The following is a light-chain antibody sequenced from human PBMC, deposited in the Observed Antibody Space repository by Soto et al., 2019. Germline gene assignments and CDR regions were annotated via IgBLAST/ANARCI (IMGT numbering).Light chain of an antibody. V-gene: IGKV3-11*01. CDR3: QHYNSYSEA. CDR1: QSVSTY. Sequence: EIVLTQSPVILSLSPGERATLSCRASQSVSTYLAWYQQKPGQAPRLLIYDASNRATGIPARFSGSGSGTEFTLTISSLQPDDFATYYCQHYNSYSEAFGQGTKVDIK. CDR2: DAS. J-gene: IGKJ1*01.